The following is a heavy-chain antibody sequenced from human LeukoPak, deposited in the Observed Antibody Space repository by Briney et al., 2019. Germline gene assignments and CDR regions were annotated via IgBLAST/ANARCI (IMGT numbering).Heavy chain of an antibody. Sequence: GASVKVSCKASGGSLSTYAINWVRQVPGRGLEWMGGIIPFYSATDYAQKLQGRVTITADESTNTAYMELNSLTSKDTAVYYCARGSRVFWSGYANNWFDPWGQGTLVTVSS. CDR3: ARGSRVFWSGYANNWFDP. CDR2: IIPFYSAT. D-gene: IGHD3-3*01. J-gene: IGHJ5*02. CDR1: GGSLSTYA. V-gene: IGHV1-69*13.